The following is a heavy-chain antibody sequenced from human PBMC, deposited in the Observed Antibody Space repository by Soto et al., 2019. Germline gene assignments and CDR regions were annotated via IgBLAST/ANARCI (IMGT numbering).Heavy chain of an antibody. CDR1: EFIFSSYA. CDR3: VTGGDRTKGFDS. Sequence: EVQVLESGGTLVQPGESLRLSCAASEFIFSSYAMSWVRQAPGKGLEWLSGISASGVSTYYADSVKGRFTISRDNSKHKLYMEMNKLRAEDTAVYYCVTGGDRTKGFDSCGQGTLVTVSS. V-gene: IGHV3-23*01. J-gene: IGHJ4*02. CDR2: ISASGVST. D-gene: IGHD3-10*01.